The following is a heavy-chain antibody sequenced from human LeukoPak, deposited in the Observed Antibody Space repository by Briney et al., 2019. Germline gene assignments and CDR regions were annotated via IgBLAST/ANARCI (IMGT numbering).Heavy chain of an antibody. J-gene: IGHJ4*02. CDR3: ARGAAYAYFDY. CDR1: GGSISSYY. CDR2: IYYSGST. V-gene: IGHV4-59*01. Sequence: SETLSLTCTVSGGSISSYYWSRIRQPPGKGLEWIGYIYYSGSTNYNPSLKSRVTISVDTSKNQFSLKLSSVTAADTAVYYCARGAAYAYFDYWGQGTLVTVSS. D-gene: IGHD2-2*01.